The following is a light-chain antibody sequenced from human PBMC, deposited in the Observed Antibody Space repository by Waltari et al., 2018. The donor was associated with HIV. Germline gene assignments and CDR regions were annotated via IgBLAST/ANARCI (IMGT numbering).Light chain of an antibody. CDR3: SSYTSDYTYV. Sequence: QSALTQPASVSGSPGQSITISCTGTSSDVGGYNYVSWYQHHPGKAPKLLIYEASNRPSGVSNRFSGSKSDNTASLTISGLQAEDEADYYCSSYTSDYTYVFGSGTEVTVL. CDR2: EAS. V-gene: IGLV2-14*01. CDR1: SSDVGGYNY. J-gene: IGLJ1*01.